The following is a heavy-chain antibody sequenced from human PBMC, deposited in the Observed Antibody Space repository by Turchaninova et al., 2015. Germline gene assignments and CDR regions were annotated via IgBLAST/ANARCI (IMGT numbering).Heavy chain of an antibody. CDR1: GLGLSESY. CDR3: ASLLLRGVGRRIPDY. V-gene: IGHV3-11*04. D-gene: IGHD1-26*01. CDR2: IDRDGITI. J-gene: IGHJ4*02. Sequence: QVQLVESGGGLVKPGGSLTLSCAAAGLGLSESYRSWIRQAPGKGLEWLAHIDRDGITIYYADSVKGRFTISRDNAQNSVSLQMNSLAAEDTAVYYCASLLLRGVGRRIPDYWGQGTLVTVSS.